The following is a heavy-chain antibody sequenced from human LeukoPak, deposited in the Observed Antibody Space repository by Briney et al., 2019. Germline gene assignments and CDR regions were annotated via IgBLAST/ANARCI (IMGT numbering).Heavy chain of an antibody. J-gene: IGHJ4*02. CDR1: GGSISSFH. CDR2: IYTSGST. CDR3: ARTGYSSSSGFDY. Sequence: SETLSLTCTVSGGSISSFHWSWIRQPAGKGLEWIGRIYTSGSTNYNPSLKSRVTMSVDTSKNQFSLKLSSVTAADTAVYFCARTGYSSSSGFDYWGQGTLVTVSS. D-gene: IGHD6-6*01. V-gene: IGHV4-4*07.